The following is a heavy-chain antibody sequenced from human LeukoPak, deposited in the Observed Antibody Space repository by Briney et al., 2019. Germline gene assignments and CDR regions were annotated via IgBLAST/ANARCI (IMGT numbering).Heavy chain of an antibody. J-gene: IGHJ3*02. CDR2: INAGNGNT. V-gene: IGHV1-3*03. CDR1: GYTFINNW. CDR3: ARDGEGTPDAFDI. Sequence: ASVKVSCKASGYTFINNWMHWVRQAPGQGLEWMGWINAGNGNTKYSQEFQGRVTITRDTSASTAYMELSSLRSEDMAVYYCARDGEGTPDAFDIWGQGTMVTVSS.